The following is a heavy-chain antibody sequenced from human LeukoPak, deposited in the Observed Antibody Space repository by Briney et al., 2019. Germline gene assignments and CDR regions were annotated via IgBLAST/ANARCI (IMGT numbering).Heavy chain of an antibody. J-gene: IGHJ4*02. Sequence: SETLSLTRIVSRGFLISYYRSWIRQPPGRGLEWIGYIYTSGSTNYDPSLKSRVTISVDTSKYQFSQRLSSVTAADTAVYYCARNWGGSHDYWGQGTLVTVSS. CDR3: ARNWGGSHDY. D-gene: IGHD3-16*01. V-gene: IGHV4-4*09. CDR2: IYTSGST. CDR1: RGFLISYY.